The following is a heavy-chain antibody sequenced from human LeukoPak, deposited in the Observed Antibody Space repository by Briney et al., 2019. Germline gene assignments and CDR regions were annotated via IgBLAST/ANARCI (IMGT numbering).Heavy chain of an antibody. D-gene: IGHD2-21*01. Sequence: GGSLRLSCAASGFTFSSYAMSWVRHAPGKGLEWVSAISGSGGSTYYADSAKGRFTISRDNSKNTPYLQMTSLRAEDTAVYYCVKFLPTHIVVANYYFDYWGQGTLVTVSS. CDR3: VKFLPTHIVVANYYFDY. CDR1: GFTFSSYA. J-gene: IGHJ4*02. CDR2: ISGSGGST. V-gene: IGHV3-23*01.